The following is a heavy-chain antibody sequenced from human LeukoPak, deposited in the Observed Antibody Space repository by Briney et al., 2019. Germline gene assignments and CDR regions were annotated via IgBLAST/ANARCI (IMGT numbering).Heavy chain of an antibody. D-gene: IGHD2-15*01. J-gene: IGHJ4*02. CDR3: ARVEAGPYFDY. Sequence: SETLSLTCTVSGGSISSYYWSWIRQPPGKGLEWIGYIYYSGSTNYNPSLKSRVTISVDRSKNQFSLKLSSVTAADTAVYYCARVEAGPYFDYWGQGTLVTVSS. CDR1: GGSISSYY. V-gene: IGHV4-59*12. CDR2: IYYSGST.